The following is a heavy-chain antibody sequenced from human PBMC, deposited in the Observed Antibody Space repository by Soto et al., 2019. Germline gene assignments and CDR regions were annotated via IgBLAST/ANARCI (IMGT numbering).Heavy chain of an antibody. CDR3: AKGRYYFDP. J-gene: IGHJ4*02. Sequence: PGGSLRLSCAASGFPFISYAMIWVRQAPGAGLEWLSVISGRGDITKYADSARGRFSISRDNSKNTLYLQMNSLRAEDTAVYYCAKGRYYFDPWGQGTLVTVSS. V-gene: IGHV3-23*01. CDR1: GFPFISYA. CDR2: ISGRGDIT.